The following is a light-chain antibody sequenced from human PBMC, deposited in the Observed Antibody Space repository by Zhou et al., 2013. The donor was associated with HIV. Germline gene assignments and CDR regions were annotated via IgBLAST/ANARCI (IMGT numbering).Light chain of an antibody. CDR2: KAS. CDR3: QQYNSYLWT. J-gene: IGKJ2*02. Sequence: DIQMTQSPSTLPASVGDRVTITCRASQSISSWLAWYQQKPGKAPKLLIYKASSLESGVPSRFSGSGSGTEFTLTISSLQPDDFATYYCQQYNSYLWTFGQGTKLEIK. CDR1: QSISSW. V-gene: IGKV1-5*03.